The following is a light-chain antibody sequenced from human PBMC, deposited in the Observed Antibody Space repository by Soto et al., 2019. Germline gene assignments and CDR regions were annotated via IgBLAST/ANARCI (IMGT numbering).Light chain of an antibody. CDR1: RSDVGAYNY. Sequence: QSFLTQHASVSGSPGRSIAISCTGTRSDVGAYNYVSWYQQHPGKAPKLMISEVTNRPSGVSDRFSGSKSGNTASLTISGLRAEDEADYYCSSFTSRFTFVFGTGTKVTVL. CDR3: SSFTSRFTFV. V-gene: IGLV2-14*01. CDR2: EVT. J-gene: IGLJ1*01.